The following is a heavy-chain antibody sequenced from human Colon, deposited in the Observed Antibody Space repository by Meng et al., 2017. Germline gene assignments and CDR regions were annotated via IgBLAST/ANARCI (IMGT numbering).Heavy chain of an antibody. D-gene: IGHD3-22*01. CDR3: ARGASDYDFDY. V-gene: IGHV4-61*01. J-gene: IGHJ4*02. CDR2: IYYSGST. Sequence: AQLQESGPGLGRLSETLSLPCTVSGGSVSSGSYFWSWIRQPPGKGLEWIGYIYYSGSTNYNPSLKSRVTISVDTSKNQFSLKLSSVTAADAAVYYCARGASDYDFDYWGQGTLVTVSS. CDR1: GGSVSSGSYF.